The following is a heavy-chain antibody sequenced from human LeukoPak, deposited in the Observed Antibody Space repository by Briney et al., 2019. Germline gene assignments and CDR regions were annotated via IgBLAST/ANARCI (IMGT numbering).Heavy chain of an antibody. J-gene: IGHJ5*02. CDR2: MYTSGST. D-gene: IGHD6-6*01. V-gene: IGHV4-4*07. CDR3: AREKYVSSWDNWFDP. CDR1: GGSFSGYY. Sequence: PSETLSLTCAVYGGSFSGYYWSWIRQPAGKGLEWIGRMYTSGSTDYNPSLKSRVTISLDTSKNQFSLNLRSVTAADTAVYYCAREKYVSSWDNWFDPWGQGTLVTVSS.